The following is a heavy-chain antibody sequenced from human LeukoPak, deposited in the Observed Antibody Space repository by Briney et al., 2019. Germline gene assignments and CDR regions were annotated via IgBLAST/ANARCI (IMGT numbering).Heavy chain of an antibody. D-gene: IGHD3-9*01. J-gene: IGHJ4*02. V-gene: IGHV3-23*01. CDR1: GFTFSTYG. CDR3: AKDLNWLHDY. Sequence: GGSLRLSCAASGFTFSTYGMSWVRQAAGKWLEWVLAISGNGGKTYYAASVNGQFTISRDNSKNTLYLQRNSLRADDTAVYYCAKDLNWLHDYWGQGTLVTVSS. CDR2: ISGNGGKT.